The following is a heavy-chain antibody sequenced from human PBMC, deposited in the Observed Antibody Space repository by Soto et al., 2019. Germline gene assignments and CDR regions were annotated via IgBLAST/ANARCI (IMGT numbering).Heavy chain of an antibody. CDR1: GFTFSDFY. CDR2: ISGNGRTM. CDR3: AGDGRGPSALDL. V-gene: IGHV3-11*01. J-gene: IGHJ5*02. Sequence: QVQLVESGGGLVKPGGSLRLSCAASGFTFSDFYMNWIRQAPGKGLEWLSYISGNGRTMYYADSVKGRFTISRDNTKKPLYLEMTSLRADDSAMYYCAGDGRGPSALDLWGKGTLVTVSS. D-gene: IGHD1-26*01.